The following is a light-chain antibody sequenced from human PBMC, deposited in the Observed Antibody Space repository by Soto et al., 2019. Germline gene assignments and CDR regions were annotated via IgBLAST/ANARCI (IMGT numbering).Light chain of an antibody. V-gene: IGKV2-30*02. Sequence: DVLMTQSPLSLPVTLGQPASISCRSSQSLVHSDGNTSLNWFHQRPGQSPRRLIYKVSNRDSGVPDRFSGSGSGTDFTLKISRVEAVDVGVYYCLQGTHWPPTFGGGTKVEIK. CDR3: LQGTHWPPT. CDR1: QSLVHSDGNTS. CDR2: KVS. J-gene: IGKJ4*01.